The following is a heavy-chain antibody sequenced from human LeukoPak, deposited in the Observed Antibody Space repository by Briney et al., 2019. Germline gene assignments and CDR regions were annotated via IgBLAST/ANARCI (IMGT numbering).Heavy chain of an antibody. CDR3: AKDVDTAMVTFDY. D-gene: IGHD5-18*01. CDR2: ISGSGGST. J-gene: IGHJ4*02. CDR1: GFTFSGYA. V-gene: IGHV3-23*01. Sequence: GGSLRLSCAASGFTFSGYAISWVRQAPGKGLEWVSAISGSGGSTYYADSVKGRFTISRDNSKNTLYLQMNSLRAEDTAVYYCAKDVDTAMVTFDYWGQGTLVTVSS.